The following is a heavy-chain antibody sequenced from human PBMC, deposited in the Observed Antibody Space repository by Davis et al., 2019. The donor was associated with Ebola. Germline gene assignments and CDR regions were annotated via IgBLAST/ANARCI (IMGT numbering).Heavy chain of an antibody. D-gene: IGHD1-26*01. CDR3: ARGPHHQGVDP. V-gene: IGHV4-34*01. CDR1: GGSFSGYY. J-gene: IGHJ5*02. Sequence: MPSETLSLTCAVYGGSFSGYYWSWIRQPPGKGLEWIGEINHSGSTNYNPSLKSRVTISVDTSKNQFSQKLSSVTAADTAVYYCARGPHHQGVDPWGQGTLVTVSS. CDR2: INHSGST.